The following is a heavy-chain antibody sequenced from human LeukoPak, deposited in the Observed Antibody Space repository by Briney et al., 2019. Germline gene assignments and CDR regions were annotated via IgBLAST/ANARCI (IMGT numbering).Heavy chain of an antibody. J-gene: IGHJ4*02. Sequence: PGGSLRLSCAASGFTFDDYAMHWVRQAPGKGLEWVSGISWNSGSIGYADSVKGRFTISRDNAKNSLYLQMNSLRAEDTAVYYCAKDKGAYYGSGRRTQRNFASDYWGQGTLVTVSS. D-gene: IGHD3-10*01. CDR2: ISWNSGSI. CDR3: AKDKGAYYGSGRRTQRNFASDY. V-gene: IGHV3-9*01. CDR1: GFTFDDYA.